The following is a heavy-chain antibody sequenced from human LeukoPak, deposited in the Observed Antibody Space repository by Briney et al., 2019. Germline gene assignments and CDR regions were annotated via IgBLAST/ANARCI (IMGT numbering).Heavy chain of an antibody. CDR1: GRSFSGYY. CDR2: VNHSGRT. V-gene: IGHV4-34*01. Sequence: SETLSLTCAVYGRSFSGYYWSWVRQPPGKGLEWMGEVNHSGRTSYNPSLKSRVTISADTSKNQFSLRMASLTAGDTAVYFCSRVGSSGWPNYFDSWGQGTLVTVSS. J-gene: IGHJ4*02. CDR3: SRVGSSGWPNYFDS. D-gene: IGHD6-19*01.